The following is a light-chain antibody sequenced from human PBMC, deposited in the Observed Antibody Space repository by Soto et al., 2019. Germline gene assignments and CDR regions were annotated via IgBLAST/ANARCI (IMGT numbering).Light chain of an antibody. Sequence: DIQLTQAPSSLSASVGDRVTITCQASRDISTYLNWFQQKPGKAPKLLIYDASNLKIGVPARFSGSGSGTDFSFTVISVQPEDIATYYCQQYDDFIPTFGQGTRLEIK. CDR3: QQYDDFIPT. CDR1: RDISTY. J-gene: IGKJ5*01. CDR2: DAS. V-gene: IGKV1-33*01.